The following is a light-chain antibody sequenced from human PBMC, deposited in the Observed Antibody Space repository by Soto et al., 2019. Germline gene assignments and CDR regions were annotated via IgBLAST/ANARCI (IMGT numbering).Light chain of an antibody. CDR2: AAS. V-gene: IGKV1-39*01. CDR3: QQSYSTPIT. J-gene: IGKJ4*01. CDR1: RSISSY. Sequence: DIQMTQSPSSLSASVGDGVTITCRASRSISSYLNWYQQKPGKAPKLLIYAASSLQSGVPSRFSGSGSGTDFTLTISSLQPEDFATYYCQQSYSTPITFGGGTKVEIK.